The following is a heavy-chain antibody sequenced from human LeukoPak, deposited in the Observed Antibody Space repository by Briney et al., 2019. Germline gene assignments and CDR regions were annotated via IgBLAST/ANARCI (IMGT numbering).Heavy chain of an antibody. CDR3: AREYSSSSGKALDY. Sequence: SSETLSLTCTVSSGSLGSYYWKWLRQPAGKGLEWIGHIYTSGSTNYNPSLKSRVTMSVDTSKNQFSLKLNSVTAADTAFYYCAREYSSSSGKALDYWGQGTLVTVSS. J-gene: IGHJ4*02. CDR1: SGSLGSYY. D-gene: IGHD6-6*01. CDR2: IYTSGST. V-gene: IGHV4-4*07.